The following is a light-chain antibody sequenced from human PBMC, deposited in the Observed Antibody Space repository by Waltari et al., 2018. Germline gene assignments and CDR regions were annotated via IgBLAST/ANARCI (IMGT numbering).Light chain of an antibody. V-gene: IGLV1-40*01. CDR2: TNS. CDR3: QSYDSSLSGWV. Sequence: QSVLTQPPSVSGAPGQRVTISCTGTRSTIEAGNDVHWYQHVLGTAPKVVIYTNSIRPSGVPDRFSGSKSGTSASLAITGLQAEDEAEYYCQSYDSSLSGWVFGGGTTLTVL. CDR1: RSTIEAGND. J-gene: IGLJ2*01.